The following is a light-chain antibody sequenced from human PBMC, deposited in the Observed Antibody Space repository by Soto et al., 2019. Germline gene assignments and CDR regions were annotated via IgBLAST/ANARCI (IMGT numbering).Light chain of an antibody. CDR1: QSVSSN. V-gene: IGKV3-15*01. CDR3: QQYDNWPIT. J-gene: IGKJ5*01. Sequence: EVELTQSPATLSVSPGERATLSCRASQSVSSNLAWYQQKPGQAPRLLIYGASTRATGLPARFSGIGSGTELTIIISSLQSEDSAVYYGQQYDNWPITFGQGTRLEIK. CDR2: GAS.